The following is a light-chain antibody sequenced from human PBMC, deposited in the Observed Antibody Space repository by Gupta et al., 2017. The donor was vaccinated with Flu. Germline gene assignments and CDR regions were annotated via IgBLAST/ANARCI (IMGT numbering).Light chain of an antibody. V-gene: IGKV1-5*03. CDR2: KAS. Sequence: DIQPTPSPSTLSASVGDRVTITCRANQSIRGISSWLAWYQQKTEKAPKLLISKASSLESGVPSRFSGSGSGTEFTLTISSLQPDDFATYYCQQYKSYSWTFGQGTKVEIK. CDR3: QQYKSYSWT. J-gene: IGKJ1*01. CDR1: QSIRGISSW.